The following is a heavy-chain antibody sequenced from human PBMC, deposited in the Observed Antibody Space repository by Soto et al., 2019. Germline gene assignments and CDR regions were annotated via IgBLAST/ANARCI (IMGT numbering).Heavy chain of an antibody. CDR1: GGTFSSYA. Sequence: QVQLVQSGAEVKKPGSSVKVSCKASGGTFSSYAISWVRQAPGQGLEWMGGIIPIFGTANYAQKFQGRVTITGYKSTSTAYMELSSLRSEDTAVYYCARVQGAYYDFWSGYSRYNWFDPWGQGTLVTVSS. CDR2: IIPIFGTA. J-gene: IGHJ5*02. V-gene: IGHV1-69*06. D-gene: IGHD3-3*01. CDR3: ARVQGAYYDFWSGYSRYNWFDP.